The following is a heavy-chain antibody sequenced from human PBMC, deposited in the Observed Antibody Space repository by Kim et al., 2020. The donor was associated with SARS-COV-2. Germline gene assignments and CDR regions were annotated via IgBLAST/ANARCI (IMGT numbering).Heavy chain of an antibody. J-gene: IGHJ4*02. V-gene: IGHV1-18*04. CDR3: ARDVEQLERRTDY. CDR1: GYTFTKDG. Sequence: ASVKVSCTASGYTFTKDGISWVRQAPGQGLEWMGWISAYSGNTDYAQKFQDRVTVSIDRSRNTASMELRNLRSDDTAVYFCARDVEQLERRTDYWGQGTL. CDR2: ISAYSGNT. D-gene: IGHD1-1*01.